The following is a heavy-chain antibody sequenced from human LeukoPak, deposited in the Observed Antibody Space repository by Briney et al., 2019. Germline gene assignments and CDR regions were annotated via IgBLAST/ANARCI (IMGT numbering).Heavy chain of an antibody. CDR1: GSPFSSYW. Sequence: GAPLQISCKGSGSPFSSYWIGWGRRMPGKGLEWMGIIYPGDSDTRYSPSFQGQATISSDTSISTASLQWSSLQASETAMYYCARHRDSSGYYYDQWGQGTLVTVSS. J-gene: IGHJ4*02. D-gene: IGHD3-22*01. CDR3: ARHRDSSGYYYDQ. CDR2: IYPGDSDT. V-gene: IGHV5-51*01.